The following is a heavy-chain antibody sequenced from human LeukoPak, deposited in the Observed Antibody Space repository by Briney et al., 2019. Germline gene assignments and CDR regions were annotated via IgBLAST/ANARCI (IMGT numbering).Heavy chain of an antibody. CDR3: ARERVDSSDAFDI. CDR1: GYTFTSYY. Sequence: SVKVSCKASGYTFTSYYMHWVRQAPGQGLEWMGGIIPIFGTANYAQKFQGRVTITADKSTSTAYMELSSLRSEDTAVYYCARERVDSSDAFDIWGQGTMVTVSS. J-gene: IGHJ3*02. D-gene: IGHD3-22*01. CDR2: IIPIFGTA. V-gene: IGHV1-69*06.